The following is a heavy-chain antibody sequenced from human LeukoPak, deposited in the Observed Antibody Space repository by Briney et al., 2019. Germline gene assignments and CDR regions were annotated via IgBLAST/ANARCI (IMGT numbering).Heavy chain of an antibody. D-gene: IGHD2-21*02. CDR3: TRMTAGHDY. V-gene: IGHV4-34*01. CDR2: INHSGYT. J-gene: IGHJ4*02. Sequence: PSETLSLTCAVSGVSFDDYYWSWVRQTPGKGLEWIGEINHSGYTNDSPSLKSRVTLSIDTSRKQFSLNLRSVTVADTGIYYCTRMTAGHDYWGQGTLVTVS. CDR1: GVSFDDYY.